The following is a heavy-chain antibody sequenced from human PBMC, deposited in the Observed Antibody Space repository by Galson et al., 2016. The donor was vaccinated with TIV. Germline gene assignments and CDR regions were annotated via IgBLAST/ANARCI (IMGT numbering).Heavy chain of an antibody. D-gene: IGHD3-16*01. V-gene: IGHV3-74*01. Sequence: SLRLSCAASGLSVNNDWMHWVRQSPEKGLVWVARIDTDGTTTYYADSVKGRFSISRDNAKNTVYLQMNNLIADETAVYYCVRDRLGWHWGQGTLVTVSS. J-gene: IGHJ1*01. CDR2: IDTDGTTT. CDR1: GLSVNNDW. CDR3: VRDRLGWH.